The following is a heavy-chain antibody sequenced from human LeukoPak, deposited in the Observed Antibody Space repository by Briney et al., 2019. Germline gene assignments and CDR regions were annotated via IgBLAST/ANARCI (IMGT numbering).Heavy chain of an antibody. V-gene: IGHV3-64*02. D-gene: IGHD3-3*01. CDR3: ARGGYYAASDI. Sequence: PGGSLRLSCAASGLTFSSHAMHWVRQAPGKGLEYVSAIFSNGGNTYYADSVRGRFTISRDNSKDTVYLQMGSLRPEDPAVYYCARGGYYAASDIWGQGALVTVS. CDR2: IFSNGGNT. CDR1: GLTFSSHA. J-gene: IGHJ4*02.